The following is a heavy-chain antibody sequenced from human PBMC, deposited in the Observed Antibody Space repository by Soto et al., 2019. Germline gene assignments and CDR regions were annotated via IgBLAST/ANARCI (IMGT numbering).Heavy chain of an antibody. Sequence: ASVKVSCKAAGYTFTGYGISWVRQAPGQGLEWMGWISAYNGNTNYAQKLQGRVTMTTDTSTSTAYMELRSLRSDDTAVYYCAKHPKPLRVPCSAPRGQGTPVPVSP. CDR2: ISAYNGNT. V-gene: IGHV1-18*01. CDR3: AKHPKPLRVPCSAP. CDR1: GYTFTGYG. J-gene: IGHJ5*02. D-gene: IGHD4-17*01.